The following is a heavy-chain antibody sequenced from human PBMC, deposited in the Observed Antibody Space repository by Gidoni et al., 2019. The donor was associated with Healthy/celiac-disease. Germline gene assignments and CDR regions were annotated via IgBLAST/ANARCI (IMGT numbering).Heavy chain of an antibody. CDR1: GGTFSSYT. Sequence: KKPGSSVKVSCKASGGTFSSYTISWVRQAPGQGLEWMGRIIPILGIANYAKKFQGRVTITADKSTSTAYMELSSLRSEDTAVYYCARDGNNWNDGGYYGMDVWGKGTTVTVSS. J-gene: IGHJ6*04. D-gene: IGHD1-20*01. CDR3: ARDGNNWNDGGYYGMDV. V-gene: IGHV1-69*04. CDR2: IIPILGIA.